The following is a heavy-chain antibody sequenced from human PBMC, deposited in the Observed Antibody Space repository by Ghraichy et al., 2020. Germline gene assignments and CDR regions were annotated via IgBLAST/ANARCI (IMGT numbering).Heavy chain of an antibody. J-gene: IGHJ6*02. Sequence: GGSLRLSCTASGFNFSSHGVHWVRQAPGTGPVWVAFIGFDGSEKRYADSVKGRFTTSRDNSKDTLFLQMNSLRSEDTSVYYCAKEARVGNCDSTTCYARQVYGLDVWGQGTTVIVSS. CDR1: GFNFSSHG. CDR3: AKEARVGNCDSTTCYARQVYGLDV. V-gene: IGHV3-30*02. D-gene: IGHD2-2*01. CDR2: IGFDGSEK.